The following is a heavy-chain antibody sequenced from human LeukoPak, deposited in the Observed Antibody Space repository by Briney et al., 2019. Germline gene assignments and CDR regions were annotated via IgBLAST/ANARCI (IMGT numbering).Heavy chain of an antibody. J-gene: IGHJ4*02. D-gene: IGHD3-10*01. Sequence: PGGSLRLSCAASGFTFSSYSMNWVRQAPGKGLEWVSSISSSSSYIYYADSVKGRFTISRDNAKNSLYLQMNSLRAEDTAVYYCVRGIGDSITLIRGVPFDYWGQGTLVTVSS. CDR2: ISSSSSYI. CDR3: VRGIGDSITLIRGVPFDY. CDR1: GFTFSSYS. V-gene: IGHV3-21*01.